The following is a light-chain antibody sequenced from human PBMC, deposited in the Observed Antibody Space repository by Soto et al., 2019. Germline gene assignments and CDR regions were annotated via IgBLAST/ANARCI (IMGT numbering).Light chain of an antibody. CDR2: EVS. CDR1: SSDVGGYNY. CDR3: SSYTTSSTYV. V-gene: IGLV2-14*01. Sequence: QSVLTQPASVSGSPGQSITISCTGTSSDVGGYNYVSWYQQHPGKAPKLMISEVSNRPSGVSIRFSGSKSGNTASLTISGLQAEDEADYHCSSYTTSSTYVFGTGTKVTVL. J-gene: IGLJ1*01.